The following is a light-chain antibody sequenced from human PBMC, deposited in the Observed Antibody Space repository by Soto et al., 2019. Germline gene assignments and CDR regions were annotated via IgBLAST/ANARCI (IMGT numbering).Light chain of an antibody. J-gene: IGKJ4*01. CDR2: LSS. CDR3: QQSYSTLLT. V-gene: IGKV2-28*01. Sequence: ETVMTQLPLSLSVTPGEPASSSCRSSQSLLHTNAYNYLDWYLQKPGQSPQLLIYLSSYRASGVPSRFSGSGSGTDFTLTISSLQPEDFATYYCQQSYSTLLTFGGGTKVDIK. CDR1: QSLLHTNAYNY.